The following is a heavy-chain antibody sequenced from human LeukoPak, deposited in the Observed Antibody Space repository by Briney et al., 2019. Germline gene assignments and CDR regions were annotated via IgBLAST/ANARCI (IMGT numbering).Heavy chain of an antibody. V-gene: IGHV3-21*01. CDR1: GFTFSTYS. Sequence: GGSLRLSCAASGFTFSTYSMNWVRQAPGKGLEWVSSITSSSTSMYYADSVKGRFTISRDNAKNSLYLQMLSLRAEDTAVYYCARTYYDILTGYNPYFDYWGQGTLVTVSS. J-gene: IGHJ4*02. CDR3: ARTYYDILTGYNPYFDY. D-gene: IGHD3-9*01. CDR2: ITSSSTSM.